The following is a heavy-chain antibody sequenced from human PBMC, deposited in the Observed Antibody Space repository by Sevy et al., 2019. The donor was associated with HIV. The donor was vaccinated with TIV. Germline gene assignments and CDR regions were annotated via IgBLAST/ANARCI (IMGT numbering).Heavy chain of an antibody. CDR2: INSDGSST. CDR3: VRDGVRGYSYGFDY. Sequence: GGSLRLSCAASGFSFSIYWMHWVRQVPGKGLVWVSRINSDGSSTTYADSVKGRFTFSRDNAKNTLFLKMNSLRDEDTDVYYCVRDGVRGYSYGFDYWGQGTLVTVSS. CDR1: GFSFSIYW. V-gene: IGHV3-74*03. J-gene: IGHJ4*02. D-gene: IGHD5-18*01.